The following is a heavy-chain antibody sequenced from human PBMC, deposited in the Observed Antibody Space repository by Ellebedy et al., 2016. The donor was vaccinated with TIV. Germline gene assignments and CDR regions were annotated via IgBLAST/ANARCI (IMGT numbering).Heavy chain of an antibody. V-gene: IGHV3-7*03. CDR1: GFTFKSYW. CDR3: ARRGSRYWHFDL. D-gene: IGHD1-1*01. CDR2: IEYAGTET. J-gene: IGHJ2*01. Sequence: PGGSLRLSCAASGFTFKSYWMTWVRQAPGQGLEWVASIEYAGTETYSVDSAEGRFIISRDNAKNSLYPRINNPRDEDTAVYYCARRGSRYWHFDLWGRGTQVIVSS.